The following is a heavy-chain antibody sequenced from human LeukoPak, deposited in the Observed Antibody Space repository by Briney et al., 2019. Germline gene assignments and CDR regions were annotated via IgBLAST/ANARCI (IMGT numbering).Heavy chain of an antibody. CDR2: IYTSGST. J-gene: IGHJ5*02. D-gene: IGHD3-9*01. Sequence: SETLSLTCTVSGGSISSGSYYWSWIRQPAGKGLEWIGRIYTSGSTYYNPSLESRVTISVDTSKNQFSLKLSSLTAADTAVYYCARGIHLRYFAENWFDPWGQGTLVTVSS. CDR3: ARGIHLRYFAENWFDP. CDR1: GGSISSGSYY. V-gene: IGHV4-61*02.